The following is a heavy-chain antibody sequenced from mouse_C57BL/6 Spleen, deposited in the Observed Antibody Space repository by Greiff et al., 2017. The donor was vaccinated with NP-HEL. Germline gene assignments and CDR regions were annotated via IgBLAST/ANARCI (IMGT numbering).Heavy chain of an antibody. CDR3: ERHVITADYAMDY. CDR2: ISNGGGST. V-gene: IGHV5-12*01. D-gene: IGHD1-1*01. CDR1: GFTFSDYY. J-gene: IGHJ4*01. Sequence: EVQLVESGGGLVQPGGSLKLSCAASGFTFSDYYMYWVRQTPEKRLEWVAYISNGGGSTYYPDTVKGRFTISRDNAKNTLYLQMSRLKSEDTAMYYCERHVITADYAMDYWGQGTSVTVSS.